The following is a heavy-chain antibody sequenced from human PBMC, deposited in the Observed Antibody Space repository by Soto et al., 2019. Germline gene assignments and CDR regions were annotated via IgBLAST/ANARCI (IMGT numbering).Heavy chain of an antibody. J-gene: IGHJ4*02. D-gene: IGHD2-8*02. CDR3: TGQIASGH. CDR1: GFTFSSYA. V-gene: IGHV3-30*03. CDR2: ISFDGNTQ. Sequence: GGSLRLSCAASGFTFSSYAMSWVRQAPGKGLEWVAVISFDGNTQFYADSVKGRFSISRDNSKNTLYLDMNSLRADDAAVYYCTGQIASGHWGQGTLVTVSS.